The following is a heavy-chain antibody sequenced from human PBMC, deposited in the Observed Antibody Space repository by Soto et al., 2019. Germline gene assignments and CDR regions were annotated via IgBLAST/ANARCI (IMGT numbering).Heavy chain of an antibody. CDR2: IYYSGST. D-gene: IGHD1-26*01. V-gene: IGHV4-31*03. Sequence: SETLSLTCTVSGGSISSGGYYWIWIRQLPGKGLECIGYIYYSGSTYYNPSLKSRVTISVDTSKNQFSLRLSSVTAADTAVYYCARGIVGATGTPYYFDYWGQGTQVTVSS. J-gene: IGHJ4*02. CDR1: GGSISSGGYY. CDR3: ARGIVGATGTPYYFDY.